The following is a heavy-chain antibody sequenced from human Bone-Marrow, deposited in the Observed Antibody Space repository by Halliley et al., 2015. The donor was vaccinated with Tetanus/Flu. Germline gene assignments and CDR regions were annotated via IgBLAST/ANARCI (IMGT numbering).Heavy chain of an antibody. CDR3: ARIGFSYGSIAF. D-gene: IGHD3-16*01. CDR1: GGSINSGDYY. V-gene: IGHV4-39*01. J-gene: IGHJ4*02. CDR2: MYYSGRT. Sequence: TLSLTCTVSGGSINSGDYYWGWIRQPPGKGLEWIGNMYYSGRTYYNSSLKSRVTISADTSQNQFSLKVNSVTAADRAVYYCARIGFSYGSIAFWGQGALVTVSS.